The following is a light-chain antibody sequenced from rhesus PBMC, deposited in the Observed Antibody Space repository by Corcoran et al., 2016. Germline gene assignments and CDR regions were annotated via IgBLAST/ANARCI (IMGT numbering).Light chain of an antibody. CDR3: SSYGRICEYV. J-gene: IGLJ1*01. CDR2: EVS. Sequence: QPALTQPRSVSGSPGQSVTISCTGTSSDVGGYNYVSWYQHHPGTAPRLLIYEVSERPSGVSDRFSGSKSGNTASLTISGLQAEDEADYFCSSYGRICEYVFGTGTRLTVL. V-gene: IGLV2-32*01. CDR1: SSDVGGYNY.